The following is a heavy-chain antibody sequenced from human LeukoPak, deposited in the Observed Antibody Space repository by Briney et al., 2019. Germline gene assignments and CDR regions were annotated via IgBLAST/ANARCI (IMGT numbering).Heavy chain of an antibody. D-gene: IGHD6-13*01. CDR2: IIPIFGTA. CDR1: GGTFSSYA. V-gene: IGHV1-69*01. Sequence: ASVKVSCTASGGTFSSYAISWVRQAPGQGLEWMGGIIPIFGTANYAQKFQGRVTITADESTSTAYMELSSLRSEDTAVYYCARDAEAAAEVRWFDPWGQGTLVTVSS. CDR3: ARDAEAAAEVRWFDP. J-gene: IGHJ5*02.